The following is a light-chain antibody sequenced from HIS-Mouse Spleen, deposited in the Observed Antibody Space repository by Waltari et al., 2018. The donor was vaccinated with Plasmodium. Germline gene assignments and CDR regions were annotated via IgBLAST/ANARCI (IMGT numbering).Light chain of an antibody. CDR1: SSDVGSYNL. V-gene: IGLV2-23*03. CDR3: CSYAGSSTFV. CDR2: EGS. Sequence: QSALTQPASVSGSPGQSITLSCTGTSSDVGSYNLVSWYQQHPGKAPKVMIYEGSKRPSVVANRLSGSKSGNTASLTISGRQAEDEADYYCCSYAGSSTFVFGGGTKLTVL. J-gene: IGLJ3*02.